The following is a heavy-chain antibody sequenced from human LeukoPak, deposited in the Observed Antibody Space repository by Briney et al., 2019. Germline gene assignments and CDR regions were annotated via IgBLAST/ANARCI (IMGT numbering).Heavy chain of an antibody. CDR1: GESVSSKNGA. D-gene: IGHD6-19*01. Sequence: SQTLSLTCDISGESVSSKNGAWNWIRQSPPRGLEWLGRTYYRSKWYTDYAVSMSGRITISPDTSKNQFSLQLNSVTPDDTAVYYCARDVGTSGWHTFDYWGQGTLVTVSS. J-gene: IGHJ4*02. V-gene: IGHV6-1*01. CDR3: ARDVGTSGWHTFDY. CDR2: TYYRSKWYT.